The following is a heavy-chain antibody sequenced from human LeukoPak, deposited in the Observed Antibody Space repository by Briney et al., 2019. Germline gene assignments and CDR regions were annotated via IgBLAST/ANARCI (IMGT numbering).Heavy chain of an antibody. D-gene: IGHD1-1*01. V-gene: IGHV3-30*02. CDR1: GFTFSSYG. J-gene: IGHJ4*02. CDR2: IRYDGSNK. Sequence: PGGSLRLSCAASGFTFSSYGMHWVRQAPGKGLEWVAFIRYDGSNKYYADSVKGRFTISRDNAKNSLYLQLNSLRAEDTAVYYCATWKKTGARSDYFDDWGQGTLVAVSS. CDR3: ATWKKTGARSDYFDD.